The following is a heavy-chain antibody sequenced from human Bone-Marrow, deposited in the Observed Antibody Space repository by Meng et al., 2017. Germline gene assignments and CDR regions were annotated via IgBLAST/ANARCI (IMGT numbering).Heavy chain of an antibody. CDR1: GDSVSSNSAA. CDR3: ARNDYGEVGLYNWFDP. CDR2: TYYRSKWYN. V-gene: IGHV6-1*01. J-gene: IGHJ5*02. Sequence: LRLSCAISGDSVSSNSAAWNWIRQSPSRGLEWLGRTYYRSKWYNDYAVSVKSRITINPDTSQNQFSLQLNSVTPEDTAVYYCARNDYGEVGLYNWFDPWGQGTLVTVSS. D-gene: IGHD4-17*01.